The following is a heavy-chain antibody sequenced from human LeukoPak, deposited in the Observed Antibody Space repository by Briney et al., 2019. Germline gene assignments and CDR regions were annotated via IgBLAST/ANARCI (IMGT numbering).Heavy chain of an antibody. Sequence: PSETLSLTCTVSGGSISTYYWSWIRQPPGKGPEWIGYIYYSGSTNYNPSLKSRVTISVDTSKNQFSLKLSSVTAADTAVYYCARSLPAGWFDPWGQGTLVTVSS. J-gene: IGHJ5*02. D-gene: IGHD3-10*01. CDR1: GGSISTYY. CDR3: ARSLPAGWFDP. V-gene: IGHV4-59*01. CDR2: IYYSGST.